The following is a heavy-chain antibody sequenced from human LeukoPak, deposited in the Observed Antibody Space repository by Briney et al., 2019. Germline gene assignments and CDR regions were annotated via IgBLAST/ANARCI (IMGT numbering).Heavy chain of an antibody. J-gene: IGHJ6*03. CDR2: ISGYNGNT. Sequence: ASVTVSCKASGYTFNRYGISWVRQAPGQGLEGMGWISGYNGNTNYAQNLQGRVTMTTDTSTSTVYMELRSLRSDDTAVYYCAFSGYYLQGNYYYMDVWGKGTTVTVSS. CDR1: GYTFNRYG. V-gene: IGHV1-18*01. D-gene: IGHD6-25*01. CDR3: AFSGYYLQGNYYYMDV.